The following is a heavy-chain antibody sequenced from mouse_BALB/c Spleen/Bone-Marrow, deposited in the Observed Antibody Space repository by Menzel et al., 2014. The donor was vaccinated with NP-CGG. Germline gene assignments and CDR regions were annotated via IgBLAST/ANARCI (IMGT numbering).Heavy chain of an antibody. CDR3: ARKKNWAYAMDY. V-gene: IGHV1S56*01. CDR1: GYTFTSYY. D-gene: IGHD4-1*01. Sequence: QVQLQQSGPELVKPGASVKMSCKASGYTFTSYYIHCVKQRPGQGLEWIGWIYPGDGSTKYNEKFKGKTTLTADKSSSTAYMLLSSLTSEDSAIYFCARKKNWAYAMDYWGQGTSVTVSS. J-gene: IGHJ4*01. CDR2: IYPGDGST.